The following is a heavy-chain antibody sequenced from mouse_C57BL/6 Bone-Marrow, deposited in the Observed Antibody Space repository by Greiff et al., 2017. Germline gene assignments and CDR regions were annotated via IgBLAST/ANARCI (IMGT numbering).Heavy chain of an antibody. CDR3: TGLLAQAKDYAMDF. Sequence: EVKVEESGGGLVQPGGSMKLSCVASGFTFSNYWMNWVRQSPEKGLEWVAQIRLKSDTYATHYAESVKGRFTISRDDSKSSVYLQMNNLRAEDTGIYYGTGLLAQAKDYAMDFGGRGTSVTVTS. J-gene: IGHJ4*01. CDR1: GFTFSNYW. D-gene: IGHD3-2*02. CDR2: IRLKSDTYAT. V-gene: IGHV6-3*01.